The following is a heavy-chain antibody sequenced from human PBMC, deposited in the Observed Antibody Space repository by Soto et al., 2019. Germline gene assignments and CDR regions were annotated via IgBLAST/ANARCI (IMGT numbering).Heavy chain of an antibody. V-gene: IGHV1-69*13. CDR2: IIPIFGTA. D-gene: IGHD3-22*01. J-gene: IGHJ4*02. Sequence: SVKVSCKASGGTFSSYAISWVRQAPGQGLEWMGGIIPIFGTANYAQKFQGRVTITADESTSTAYMELSSLRSEDTAVYYCARELGYDSSGYRIFYFDYWGQGTLVTVSS. CDR1: GGTFSSYA. CDR3: ARELGYDSSGYRIFYFDY.